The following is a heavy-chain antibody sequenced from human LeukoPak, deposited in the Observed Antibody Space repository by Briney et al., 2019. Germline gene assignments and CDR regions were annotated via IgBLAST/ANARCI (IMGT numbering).Heavy chain of an antibody. CDR3: VRPDRIFGVPAAFDA. Sequence: SVKVSCKASGGSFSDYPINWVRQAPGQGLDWLGGIIPKYSASNYAQAFQGRVTITADESTNTVYMETSGLRPDDTAVYYCVRPDRIFGVPAAFDAWGQGTLVAVSS. CDR1: GGSFSDYP. J-gene: IGHJ3*01. CDR2: IIPKYSAS. D-gene: IGHD3-3*02. V-gene: IGHV1-69*01.